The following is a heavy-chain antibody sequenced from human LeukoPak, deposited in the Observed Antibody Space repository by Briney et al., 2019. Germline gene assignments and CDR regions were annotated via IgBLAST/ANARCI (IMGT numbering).Heavy chain of an antibody. Sequence: PGGSVRLSCFASGFPFPTYAMMWVRQAPGEGLEWVSSVRVSDGARFYADSVKGRFTTSRDNPKKNLFLQMNSLRAEDTAVYYCARERNRYCSSTSCYSSPSPDAFDIWGQGTMVTVSS. CDR3: ARERNRYCSSTSCYSSPSPDAFDI. CDR2: VRVSDGAR. CDR1: GFPFPTYA. V-gene: IGHV3-23*01. D-gene: IGHD2-2*01. J-gene: IGHJ3*02.